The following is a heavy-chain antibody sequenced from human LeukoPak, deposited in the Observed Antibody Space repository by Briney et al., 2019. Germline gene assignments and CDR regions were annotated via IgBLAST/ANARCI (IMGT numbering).Heavy chain of an antibody. CDR3: VTYQLLLYGFNY. Sequence: GGSLRLSCVVSGFTVSSNYMSWVRQAPGKGLEWVSMFYSGGSTFYADSVKGRFTIARDSSKNTLYLQMNSLRAEDTAVYYCVTYQLLLYGFNYWGQGTLVTVSS. V-gene: IGHV3-66*01. J-gene: IGHJ4*02. CDR2: FYSGGST. CDR1: GFTVSSNY. D-gene: IGHD2-2*01.